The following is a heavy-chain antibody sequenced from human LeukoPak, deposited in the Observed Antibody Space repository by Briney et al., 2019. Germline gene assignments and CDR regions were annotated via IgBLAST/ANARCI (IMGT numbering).Heavy chain of an antibody. CDR3: ARIGISARGTNFHH. V-gene: IGHV1-2*02. D-gene: IGHD6-13*01. CDR1: GYTFTGYY. CDR2: INPNSGGT. Sequence: ASVKVSCKASGYTFTGYYMHWVRQAPGQGLEWMGWINPNSGGTNYAQKFQGRVTMTRDTSISTAYMELSRLRSDDTALYYCARIGISARGTNFHHWGQGTLVTVSS. J-gene: IGHJ1*01.